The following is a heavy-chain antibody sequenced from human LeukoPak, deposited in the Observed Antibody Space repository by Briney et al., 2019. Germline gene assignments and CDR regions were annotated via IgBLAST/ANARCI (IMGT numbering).Heavy chain of an antibody. CDR3: ARGYYYDSSGIGIGV. J-gene: IGHJ4*02. Sequence: GSLRLSCAASGFTFSSYWMHWVRQAPGKGLVWVSRINSDGSSTSYADSVKGRFTISRDNAKNTLYLQMNSLRAEDTAVYYCARGYYYDSSGIGIGVWGQGTLVTVSS. V-gene: IGHV3-74*01. CDR1: GFTFSSYW. CDR2: INSDGSST. D-gene: IGHD3-22*01.